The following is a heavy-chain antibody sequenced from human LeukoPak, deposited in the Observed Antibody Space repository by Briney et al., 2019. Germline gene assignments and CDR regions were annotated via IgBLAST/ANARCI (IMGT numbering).Heavy chain of an antibody. Sequence: SETLSLTRTVSGGSVGSAGYYWSWIRQPPGGGLEWIGYIYYISNTNYNPSLKSRVTMSVNPSKNQFSLKLNSVTAADTAMYYCARTQSQSGSYRYYFGYWGQGTLVTVSS. CDR1: GGSVGSAGYY. V-gene: IGHV4-61*08. J-gene: IGHJ4*02. D-gene: IGHD1-26*01. CDR3: ARTQSQSGSYRYYFGY. CDR2: IYYISNT.